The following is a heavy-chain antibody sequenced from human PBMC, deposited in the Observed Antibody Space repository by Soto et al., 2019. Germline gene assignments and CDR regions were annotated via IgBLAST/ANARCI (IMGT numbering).Heavy chain of an antibody. CDR1: GVPFSNAW. Sequence: PGGALRLTCAASGVPFSNAWMSLVRQCPGQGLEWVGRIKSKTDGGTTDYAAPVEGRFTISRDDSKKTLYLQMNGVRTEDTAVYYSTPDSSSCACNDYFCMDVWDQGHPFTVSS. V-gene: IGHV3-15*01. D-gene: IGHD1-1*01. CDR2: IKSKTDGGTT. J-gene: IGHJ6*02. CDR3: TPDSSSCACNDYFCMDV.